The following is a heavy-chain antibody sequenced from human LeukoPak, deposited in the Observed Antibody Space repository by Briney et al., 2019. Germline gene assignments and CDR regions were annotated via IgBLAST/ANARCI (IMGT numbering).Heavy chain of an antibody. D-gene: IGHD5-24*01. V-gene: IGHV3-53*01. Sequence: GGSLRLSCAASGFTVSSNYMSWVRQAPGKGLEWVSVIYSGGSTYYADSVKGRFTISRDNSKNTLYLQMNSLRAEDTAVYYRARDWGDGYNYVAFDYWGQGTLVTVSS. CDR3: ARDWGDGYNYVAFDY. CDR2: IYSGGST. CDR1: GFTVSSNY. J-gene: IGHJ4*02.